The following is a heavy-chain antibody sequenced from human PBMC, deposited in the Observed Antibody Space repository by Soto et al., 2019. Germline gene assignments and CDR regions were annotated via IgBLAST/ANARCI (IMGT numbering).Heavy chain of an antibody. Sequence: GRSRSLACAASGFSFSIYSMSWDRQAPGKGLEWVSYISSSSSTIYYADSVKGRFTISRDNAKNSLYLQMNSLRAEDTAVYYCARDGLMGPSVNWFDPWGQGALVTVSS. CDR3: ARDGLMGPSVNWFDP. J-gene: IGHJ5*02. CDR2: ISSSSSTI. V-gene: IGHV3-48*01. CDR1: GFSFSIYS. D-gene: IGHD1-26*01.